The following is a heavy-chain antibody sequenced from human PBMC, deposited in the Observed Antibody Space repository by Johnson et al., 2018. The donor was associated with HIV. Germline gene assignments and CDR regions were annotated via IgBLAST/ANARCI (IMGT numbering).Heavy chain of an antibody. D-gene: IGHD4-17*01. J-gene: IGHJ3*02. CDR2: ISWNSGSI. V-gene: IGHV3-9*01. Sequence: VQLVESGGGVVQPGGSLRLSCAASGFTFDDYAMHWVRQAPGKGLEWVSGISWNSGSIGYADSVKGRFTISRDNAKNSLYLQMNSLRAEDTALYYCAKDMGAVTIDAFDIWGQGTMVTVSS. CDR1: GFTFDDYA. CDR3: AKDMGAVTIDAFDI.